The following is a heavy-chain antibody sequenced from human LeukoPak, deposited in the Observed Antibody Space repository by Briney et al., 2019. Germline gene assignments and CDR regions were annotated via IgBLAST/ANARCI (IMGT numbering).Heavy chain of an antibody. CDR1: GGTFSSYT. CDR2: IISILGIA. V-gene: IGHV1-69*02. Sequence: AASVKVSCKASGGTFSSYTISWARQAPGQGLEWMGRIISILGIANYAQKFQGRVTITADKSTSTAYMELSSLRSEDTAVYYCARHDETGYSSSWYEYWGQGTLVTVSS. D-gene: IGHD6-13*01. J-gene: IGHJ4*02. CDR3: ARHDETGYSSSWYEY.